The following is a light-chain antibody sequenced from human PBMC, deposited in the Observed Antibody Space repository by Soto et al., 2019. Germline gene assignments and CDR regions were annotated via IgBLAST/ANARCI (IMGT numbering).Light chain of an antibody. Sequence: QTALTQPASVCGSPGQSITMSCTGTSSDVGDYNSVSWYQQHPGKAPKVMIYDVSNRPSGVSNRFSGSKSGNTASLTISGLQAEDEADYYCSSYTTSSTLFGGGTKLTVL. V-gene: IGLV2-14*01. J-gene: IGLJ2*01. CDR2: DVS. CDR1: SSDVGDYNS. CDR3: SSYTTSSTL.